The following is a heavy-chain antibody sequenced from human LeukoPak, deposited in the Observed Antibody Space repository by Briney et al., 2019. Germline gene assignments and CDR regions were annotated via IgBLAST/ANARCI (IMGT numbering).Heavy chain of an antibody. Sequence: SETLSLTRTVSGGSITSAGYSWGWIRQPAGKGLEWIGRIYSSGSTNSNPSLKGRVTISVDTSKNQFSLKLRSVTAADTAVYFCARGYCTSTSCSENRYYFDSWGQGALVTVSS. CDR2: IYSSGST. CDR3: ARGYCTSTSCSENRYYFDS. J-gene: IGHJ4*02. V-gene: IGHV4-61*02. D-gene: IGHD2-2*01. CDR1: GGSITSAGYS.